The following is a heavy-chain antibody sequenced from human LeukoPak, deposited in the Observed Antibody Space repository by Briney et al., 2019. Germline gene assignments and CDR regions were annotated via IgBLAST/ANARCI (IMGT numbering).Heavy chain of an antibody. CDR1: GFTVSSYS. Sequence: GGSLRLSCAVSGFTVSSYSMNWVRQAPGKGLEWVSSISSSSSYIYYADSVKGRFTISRDNAKNSLYLQMSSLRAEDTAVYYCATDPRIPPEDWGKGTLVTVSS. CDR3: ATDPRIPPED. J-gene: IGHJ4*02. CDR2: ISSSSSYI. V-gene: IGHV3-21*01. D-gene: IGHD2-2*02.